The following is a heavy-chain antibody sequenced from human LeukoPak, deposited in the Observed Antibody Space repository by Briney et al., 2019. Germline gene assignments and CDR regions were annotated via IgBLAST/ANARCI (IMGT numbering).Heavy chain of an antibody. D-gene: IGHD3-3*01. J-gene: IGHJ5*02. V-gene: IGHV3-23*01. CDR1: GFTFSSYA. CDR3: AKDKREIAIFGHRVDP. Sequence: GGSLRLSCAASGFTFSSYAMSWVRQAPGKGLEWVSAISGSGGSTYYADSVKGRFTISRDNSKNTLYLQMNSLRAEDTAVYYCAKDKREIAIFGHRVDPWGQGTLVTVSS. CDR2: ISGSGGST.